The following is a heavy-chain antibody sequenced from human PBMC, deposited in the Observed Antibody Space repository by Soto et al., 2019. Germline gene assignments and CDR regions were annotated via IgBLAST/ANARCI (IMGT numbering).Heavy chain of an antibody. CDR3: AKDRYGDYGGIDY. Sequence: EVQLLESGGGLVQPGGSLRLSCAASGFTFSTYAMIWVRQAPAKGLEWVSVITGSGGSTYYTDSVKGRFTISRDTSNNTLFLQMNSLRAEDTAVYYCAKDRYGDYGGIDYWGQGTMVTVSS. D-gene: IGHD4-17*01. J-gene: IGHJ4*02. CDR1: GFTFSTYA. CDR2: ITGSGGST. V-gene: IGHV3-23*01.